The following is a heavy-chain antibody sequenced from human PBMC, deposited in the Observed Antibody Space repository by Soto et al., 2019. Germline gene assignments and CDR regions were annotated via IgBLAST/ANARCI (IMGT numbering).Heavy chain of an antibody. Sequence: ASETLSLTCAVSGGSISSSNWWSWVRQPPGKGLEWIGEIYHSGSTNYNPSLKSRVTISVDKSKNQFSLKLSSVTAADTAVYYCARGFRGSYRYFDYWGQGTLVTVSS. J-gene: IGHJ4*02. CDR1: GGSISSSNW. CDR2: IYHSGST. D-gene: IGHD1-26*01. CDR3: ARGFRGSYRYFDY. V-gene: IGHV4-4*02.